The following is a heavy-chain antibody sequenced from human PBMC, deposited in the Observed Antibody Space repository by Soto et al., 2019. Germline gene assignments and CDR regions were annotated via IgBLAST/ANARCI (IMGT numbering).Heavy chain of an antibody. J-gene: IGHJ4*02. CDR2: ISGSGGST. D-gene: IGHD2-8*01. CDR1: GFTFSSYA. Sequence: GGSLRLSCAASGFTFSSYAMSWVRQAPGKGLEWVSAISGSGGSTYYADSVKGRFTISRDNSKNTLYLQMNSLRAEDTAVYYSAKGLYCTNGVCYTQRPYDYGGQGTLVTVSS. V-gene: IGHV3-23*01. CDR3: AKGLYCTNGVCYTQRPYDY.